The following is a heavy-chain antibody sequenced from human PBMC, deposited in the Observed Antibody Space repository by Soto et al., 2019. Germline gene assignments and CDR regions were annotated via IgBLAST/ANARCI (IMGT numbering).Heavy chain of an antibody. Sequence: GGSLRLSCAVSGFPFDNYAMAWVRQAPGKGLEWISATLGRGDMTYIADSVKGRFAISRDNSKNLLYLQMDNLRAEDSALYYCAKSAYSRSFFWHFDLLGRGTLVTVSS. J-gene: IGHJ2*01. V-gene: IGHV3-23*01. D-gene: IGHD6-6*01. CDR3: AKSAYSRSFFWHFDL. CDR1: GFPFDNYA. CDR2: TLGRGDMT.